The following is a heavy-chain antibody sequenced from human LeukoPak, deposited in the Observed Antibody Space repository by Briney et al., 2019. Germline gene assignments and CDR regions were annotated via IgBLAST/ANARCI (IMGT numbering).Heavy chain of an antibody. CDR3: ARLTTVMAVDY. CDR1: GYSFAIYW. J-gene: IGHJ4*02. Sequence: GESLKISCKGSGYSFAIYWIGWVRQMPGKGLEWMGIIYPGDSDTRYSPSFQGQVTVSADKSISTAYLRWSSLKASDTAIYYCARLTTVMAVDYWGQGTLVTVSS. D-gene: IGHD4-11*01. CDR2: IYPGDSDT. V-gene: IGHV5-51*01.